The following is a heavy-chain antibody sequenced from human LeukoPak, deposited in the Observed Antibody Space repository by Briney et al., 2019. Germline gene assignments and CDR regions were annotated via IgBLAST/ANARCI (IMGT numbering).Heavy chain of an antibody. Sequence: TFSSYGMSWVRQAPGKRLEWMGSIPYSGSTYYNPSLKSRVTISVDTSKNKFSLKLSSVTAADTAVYYCARAGIAGAPDDWFDPWGQGTLVTVSS. CDR2: IPYSGST. D-gene: IGHD6-19*01. CDR3: ARAGIAGAPDDWFDP. J-gene: IGHJ5*02. CDR1: TFSSYG. V-gene: IGHV4-39*07.